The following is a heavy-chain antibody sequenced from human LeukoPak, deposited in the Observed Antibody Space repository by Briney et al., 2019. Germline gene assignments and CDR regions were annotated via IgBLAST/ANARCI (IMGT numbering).Heavy chain of an antibody. Sequence: SETLSFTCTVSGGSITSRAYYWGWIRQPPGKGLEWIGSVYYSGSPYHNPSLKSRVTMSVDTSKNQFSLKLSSVTAADTAVYYCASLDYGGNYVDHWGRGTLVTVSS. D-gene: IGHD4-23*01. J-gene: IGHJ4*02. CDR1: GGSITSRAYY. CDR3: ASLDYGGNYVDH. V-gene: IGHV4-39*07. CDR2: VYYSGSP.